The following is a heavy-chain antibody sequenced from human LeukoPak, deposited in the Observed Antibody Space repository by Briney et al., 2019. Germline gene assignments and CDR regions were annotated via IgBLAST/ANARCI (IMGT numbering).Heavy chain of an antibody. CDR2: IYYSGST. CDR3: VVVVAATWFDY. CDR1: GGSISSSSYY. J-gene: IGHJ4*02. V-gene: IGHV4-39*01. D-gene: IGHD2-15*01. Sequence: PSETLSLTCTVSGGSISSSSYYWGWIRQPPGKGLEWIGSIYYSGSTYYNPSLKSRVTISVDTSKNQYSQKLSSVTAADTAVYYCVVVVAATWFDYWGQGTLVTVSS.